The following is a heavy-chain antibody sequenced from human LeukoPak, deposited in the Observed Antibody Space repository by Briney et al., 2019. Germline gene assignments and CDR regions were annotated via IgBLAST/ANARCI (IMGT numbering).Heavy chain of an antibody. Sequence: GASVKVSCKASGYIFTNYYMYWVRQAPGQGLEWMGIINPSGTTTYAQKFQGRVTMTRDTSTSTVYMELNSLRSEDTAVYYCARGLPATFDFWGQGTLVTVSS. J-gene: IGHJ4*02. D-gene: IGHD2-2*01. V-gene: IGHV1-46*03. CDR1: GYIFTNYY. CDR3: ARGLPATFDF. CDR2: INPSGTT.